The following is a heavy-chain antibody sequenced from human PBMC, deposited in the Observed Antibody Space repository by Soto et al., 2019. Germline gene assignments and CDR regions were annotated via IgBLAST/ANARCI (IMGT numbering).Heavy chain of an antibody. D-gene: IGHD6-6*01. CDR3: TKRSGGSSSVGMDY. V-gene: IGHV3-30*04. Sequence: QVQLVESGGGVVQPGRSLRLSCAVSGFIFKNYALNWVRQAPGKGLEWVASITRDGYNKYYADSVKGRFTISRDNSKNTLSLQMTALRVEDSSVYYCTKRSGGSSSVGMDYWGPGTLVTVSS. CDR2: ITRDGYNK. CDR1: GFIFKNYA. J-gene: IGHJ4*02.